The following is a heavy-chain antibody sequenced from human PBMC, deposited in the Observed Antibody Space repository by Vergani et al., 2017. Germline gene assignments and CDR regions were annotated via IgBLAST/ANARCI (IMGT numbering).Heavy chain of an antibody. D-gene: IGHD3-22*01. J-gene: IGHJ3*02. Sequence: EVQLLESGGGLVQPGGSLRLSCAASGFTFSSYAMSWVRQAPGKGLEWVSAISGSGGSTYYADSVKGRFTISRDNSKNTLYLQMNSLRAEDTAVYYCAKDRTMIIVVMPAIAIWGQGTMVTVSS. CDR3: AKDRTMIIVVMPAIAI. V-gene: IGHV3-23*01. CDR1: GFTFSSYA. CDR2: ISGSGGST.